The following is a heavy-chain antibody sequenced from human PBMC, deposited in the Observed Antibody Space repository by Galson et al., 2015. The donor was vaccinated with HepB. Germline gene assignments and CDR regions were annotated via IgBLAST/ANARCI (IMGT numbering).Heavy chain of an antibody. CDR1: GYTFTSYA. J-gene: IGHJ4*02. CDR3: ASEVGATDYFDY. CDR2: INAGNGNT. D-gene: IGHD1-26*01. V-gene: IGHV1-3*01. Sequence: SVKVSCKASGYTFTSYAMHWVRQAPGQRLEWMGWINAGNGNTKYSQKFQGRVTITRDTSASTAYMELSSLRSEDTAVYYCASEVGATDYFDYWGQGTLVTVSS.